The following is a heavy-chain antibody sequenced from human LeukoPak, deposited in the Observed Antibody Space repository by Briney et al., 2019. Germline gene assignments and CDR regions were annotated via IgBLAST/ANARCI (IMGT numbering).Heavy chain of an antibody. D-gene: IGHD4-17*01. J-gene: IGHJ4*02. V-gene: IGHV3-21*01. Sequence: GGSLRLSCAASGFTFSNYNMNWVRQAPGRGLEWVSSITSGSTYVFYTDSVKGRFTISRDNAKNSLYLQMNSLRAEDTAVYYCAKEIWPTVTTPGHTHFDYWGQGTLVTVSS. CDR3: AKEIWPTVTTPGHTHFDY. CDR1: GFTFSNYN. CDR2: ITSGSTYV.